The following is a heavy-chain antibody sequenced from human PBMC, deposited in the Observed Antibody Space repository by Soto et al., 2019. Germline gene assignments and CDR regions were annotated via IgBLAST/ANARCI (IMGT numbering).Heavy chain of an antibody. CDR1: GFSFESYS. D-gene: IGHD7-27*01. J-gene: IGHJ6*02. V-gene: IGHV3-30*18. Sequence: LVESGGGVVQPGRSLTLSCAASGFSFESYSMHCVRQAPGKGLEWVTTVSFDSKNKYYIDSVEGRFTISRDNSKKMLYLQMNSLRHEEMAVYYCAKETVEATYSFYGMDVWGPGTTVTVSS. CDR3: AKETVEATYSFYGMDV. CDR2: VSFDSKNK.